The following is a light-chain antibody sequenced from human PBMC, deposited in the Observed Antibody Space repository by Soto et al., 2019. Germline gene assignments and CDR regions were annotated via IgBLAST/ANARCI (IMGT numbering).Light chain of an antibody. CDR1: QSVGSY. V-gene: IGKV3-11*01. CDR2: DAS. J-gene: IGKJ4*01. Sequence: EIVLTQSPATLSLSPGERATLSCRASQSVGSYLAWYQQKPGQAPRLLIYDASNRATGIPARFSGSGSGTDFTPTISSLEADDFAVYYCQERTNRLTFGGGTKVEIK. CDR3: QERTNRLT.